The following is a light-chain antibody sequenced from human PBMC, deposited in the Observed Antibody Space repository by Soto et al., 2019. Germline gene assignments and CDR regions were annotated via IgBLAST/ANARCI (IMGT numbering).Light chain of an antibody. V-gene: IGKV1-39*01. J-gene: IGKJ4*01. CDR3: QQSYSTPRT. CDR1: QSISSY. CDR2: GAS. Sequence: DIQMTQSPSSLSSSVGDRVTLTCRASQSISSYLNWYQQKPGKAPTVLIYGASSLPSGVPSRFSGSGSGTDFTLTISSLQPEDFATYYCQQSYSTPRTFGGGTKVEIK.